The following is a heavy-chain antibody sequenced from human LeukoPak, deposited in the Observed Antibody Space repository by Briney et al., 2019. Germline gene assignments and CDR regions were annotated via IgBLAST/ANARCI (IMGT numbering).Heavy chain of an antibody. J-gene: IGHJ4*02. CDR2: IKSDGSST. V-gene: IGHV3-74*01. D-gene: IGHD2-8*02. CDR3: ARTLGLTSWYYFDY. CDR1: GFTFSSYW. Sequence: PGGSLRLSCAASGFTFSSYWMHWVRQAPGKGLMWVSRIKSDGSSTSYADSVKGRFTISRDNAKNTLYLQMKSLRAEDTAVYYCARTLGLTSWYYFDYWGQGTLVTVSS.